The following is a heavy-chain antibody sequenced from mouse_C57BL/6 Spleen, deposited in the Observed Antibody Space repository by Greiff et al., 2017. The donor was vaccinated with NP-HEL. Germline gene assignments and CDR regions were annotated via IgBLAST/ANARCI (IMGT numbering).Heavy chain of an antibody. D-gene: IGHD3-2*02. J-gene: IGHJ4*01. CDR1: GYTFTSYW. V-gene: IGHV1-50*01. CDR3: ARQLRLRYYAMDY. Sequence: QVQLQQPGAELVKPGASVKLSCKASGYTFTSYWMQWVKQRPGQGLEWIGEIDPSDSYTNYNQKFKGKATLTVDTSSSTAYMQPSSLTSEDSAVYYCARQLRLRYYAMDYWGQGTSVTVSS. CDR2: IDPSDSYT.